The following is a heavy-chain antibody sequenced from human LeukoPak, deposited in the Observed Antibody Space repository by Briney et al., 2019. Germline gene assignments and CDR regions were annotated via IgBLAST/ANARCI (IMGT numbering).Heavy chain of an antibody. Sequence: GSSVKVSCKASGGTFSSYAISWVRQAPGQGLEWMGGIIPIFGTANYAQKFQGRVTITADESTSTAYMELSSLRSEDTAVYYCGIAAQDYYYYYMDVWGKGTTVTVSS. D-gene: IGHD6-6*01. CDR1: GGTFSSYA. V-gene: IGHV1-69*01. CDR2: IIPIFGTA. CDR3: GIAAQDYYYYYMDV. J-gene: IGHJ6*03.